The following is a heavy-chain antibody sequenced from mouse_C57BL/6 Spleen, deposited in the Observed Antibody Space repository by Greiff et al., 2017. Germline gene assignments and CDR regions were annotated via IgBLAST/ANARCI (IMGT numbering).Heavy chain of an antibody. J-gene: IGHJ3*01. V-gene: IGHV1-64*01. CDR1: GYTFTSYW. D-gene: IGHD2-1*01. CDR3: ARDEGEGNYRGCAY. Sequence: VKLQQPGAELVKPGASVKLSCKASGYTFTSYWMHWVKQRPGQGLEWIGMIHPDSGSTNYNEKFKSKATLTVDKSSSTAYMRLSSLTSEDSAVYDCARDEGEGNYRGCAYWGQGTLVTVAA. CDR2: IHPDSGST.